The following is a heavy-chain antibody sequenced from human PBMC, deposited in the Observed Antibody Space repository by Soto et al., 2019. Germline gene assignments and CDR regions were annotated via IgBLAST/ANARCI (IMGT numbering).Heavy chain of an antibody. CDR1: GFTFSSYA. CDR3: ARAFGASYYDFWSGYYNYYYYYMDV. CDR2: ISSNGGST. J-gene: IGHJ6*03. V-gene: IGHV3-64*01. D-gene: IGHD3-3*01. Sequence: GGSLRFSCAASGFTFSSYAMRWVRQAPGKGLEYVSAISSNGGSTYYANSVKGRFTISRDNSKNTLYLQMGSLRAEDMAVYYRARAFGASYYDFWSGYYNYYYYYMDVWGKGTTVTVSS.